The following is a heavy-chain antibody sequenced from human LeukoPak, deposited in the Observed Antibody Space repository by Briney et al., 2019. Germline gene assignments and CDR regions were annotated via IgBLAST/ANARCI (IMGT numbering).Heavy chain of an antibody. CDR3: ARWSSGSYY. Sequence: SETLSLTCTVSGGSISSGSYYWGWIRQPPGKGLEWIGSIYYSGSTYYNPSLKSRVTISVDTSKNQFSLKLSSVTAADTAVYYCARWSSGSYYGGQGTLVTVSS. CDR2: IYYSGST. J-gene: IGHJ4*02. CDR1: GGSISSGSYY. V-gene: IGHV4-39*01. D-gene: IGHD1-26*01.